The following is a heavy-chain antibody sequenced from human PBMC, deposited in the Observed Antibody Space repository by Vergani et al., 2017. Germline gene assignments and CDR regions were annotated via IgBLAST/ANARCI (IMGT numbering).Heavy chain of an antibody. J-gene: IGHJ6*02. CDR2: ISYDGSNK. V-gene: IGHV3-30-3*01. CDR1: GFTFSSYA. Sequence: QVQLVESGGGVVQPGRSLRLSCAASGFTFSSYAMHWVRQATGKGLEWVAVISYDGSNKYYADSVKGRFTISRDNSKNTLYLQMNSLRAEDTAVYYCAREPGKWELLAYYYYGMDVWGQGTTVTVSS. CDR3: AREPGKWELLAYYYYGMDV. D-gene: IGHD1-26*01.